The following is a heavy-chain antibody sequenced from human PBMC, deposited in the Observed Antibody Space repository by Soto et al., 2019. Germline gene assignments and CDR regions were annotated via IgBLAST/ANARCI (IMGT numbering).Heavy chain of an antibody. Sequence: SVKVSCKASGGTFSSYAISWVRQAPGQGLEWMGGIIPIFGTANYAQKFQGRVTITADESTSTAYMELSSLRSEDTAVYYCARGALRGYSYGYRGFDYWGQGTSVTVTS. CDR3: ARGALRGYSYGYRGFDY. J-gene: IGHJ4*02. D-gene: IGHD5-18*01. CDR2: IIPIFGTA. V-gene: IGHV1-69*13. CDR1: GGTFSSYA.